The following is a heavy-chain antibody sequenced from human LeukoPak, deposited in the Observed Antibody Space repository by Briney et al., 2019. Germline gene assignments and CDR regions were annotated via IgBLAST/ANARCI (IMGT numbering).Heavy chain of an antibody. J-gene: IGHJ6*03. Sequence: GGSLRLSCAASKFTLSDYYMSWIRQAPGKGLERVSYISSSGSTIYYADSVKGRFTISRDNAKNSLYLQMNSLRAEDTAMYYCAKGGGRVAPQYMDVWGKGTTVTVSS. CDR3: AKGGGRVAPQYMDV. D-gene: IGHD2-15*01. V-gene: IGHV3-11*04. CDR2: ISSSGSTI. CDR1: KFTLSDYY.